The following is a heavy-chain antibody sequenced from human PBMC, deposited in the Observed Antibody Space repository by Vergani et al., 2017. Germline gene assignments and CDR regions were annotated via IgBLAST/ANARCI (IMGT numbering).Heavy chain of an antibody. D-gene: IGHD1-26*01. CDR1: GGSISSGDYY. J-gene: IGHJ3*02. Sequence: QVQLQESGPGLVKPSETLSLTCTVSGGSISSGDYYWGWIRQPPGKGLEWIGSIYYSGNTYYNPSLKSRVTISVDTSKNHFSLKLNSVTAADTAVYYCARHLRWELLSAFDIWGQGTMVTVSS. CDR2: IYYSGNT. V-gene: IGHV4-39*01. CDR3: ARHLRWELLSAFDI.